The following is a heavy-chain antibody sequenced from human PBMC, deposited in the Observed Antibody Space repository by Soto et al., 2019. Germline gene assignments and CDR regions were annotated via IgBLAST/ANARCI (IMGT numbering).Heavy chain of an antibody. CDR2: IIPIFGTA. D-gene: IGHD6-13*01. Sequence: ASVKVSCKASGGTFSSYAISWVRQAPGQGLEWMGGIIPIFGTANYAQKFQGRVTITADESTSTAYMELSSLRSEDTAVYCCARGVAAAGKPPGSYYYYGMDVWGQGTTVTVSS. V-gene: IGHV1-69*13. J-gene: IGHJ6*02. CDR3: ARGVAAAGKPPGSYYYYGMDV. CDR1: GGTFSSYA.